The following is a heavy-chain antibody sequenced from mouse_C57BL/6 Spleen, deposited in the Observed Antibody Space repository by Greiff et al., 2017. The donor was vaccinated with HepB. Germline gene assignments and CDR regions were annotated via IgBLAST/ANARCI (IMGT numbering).Heavy chain of an antibody. CDR2: IDPETGGT. D-gene: IGHD3-1*01. V-gene: IGHV1-15*01. CDR1: GYTFTDYE. J-gene: IGHJ2*01. Sequence: QVQLQQSGAELVRPGASVTLSCKASGYTFTDYEMHWVKQTPVHGLEWIGAIDPETGGTAYNQKFKGKAILTADKSSSTAYIELRSLTSEDSAVYYCTRGLSYFDYWGQGTTLTVSS. CDR3: TRGLSYFDY.